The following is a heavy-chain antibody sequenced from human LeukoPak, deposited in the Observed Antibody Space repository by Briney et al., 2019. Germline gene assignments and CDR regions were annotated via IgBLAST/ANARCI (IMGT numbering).Heavy chain of an antibody. CDR1: AGSINRFY. V-gene: IGHV4-59*01. D-gene: IGHD3-16*01. CDR2: IYYSGST. J-gene: IGHJ4*02. Sequence: SETLSLTCTVSAGSINRFYWNWTRQSPGKGLEWIGYIYYSGSTNYNPSLKSRVTISVDTSKNQFSLKLSSVTAADTAVYYCARDYGGPPDYWGQGTLVTVSS. CDR3: ARDYGGPPDY.